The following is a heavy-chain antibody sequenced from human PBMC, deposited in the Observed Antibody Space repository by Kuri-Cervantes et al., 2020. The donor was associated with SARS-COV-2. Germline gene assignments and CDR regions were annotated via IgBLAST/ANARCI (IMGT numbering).Heavy chain of an antibody. D-gene: IGHD1-26*01. Sequence: GSLKISCAASGFTFSSYGMHWVRQAPGKGLEWVAVISYDGSNKYYADSGKGRFTISRDNSKNTLYLQMNSLRAEDTAVYYCARAFGGSYFNWYDPWGQGTLVTVSS. CDR1: GFTFSSYG. CDR2: ISYDGSNK. V-gene: IGHV3-30*19. J-gene: IGHJ5*02. CDR3: ARAFGGSYFNWYDP.